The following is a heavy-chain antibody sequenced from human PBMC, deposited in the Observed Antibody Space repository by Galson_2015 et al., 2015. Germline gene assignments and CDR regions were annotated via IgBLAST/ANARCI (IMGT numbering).Heavy chain of an antibody. CDR3: ARDFDYGDYVTPFDY. D-gene: IGHD4-17*01. CDR1: GFTFSSYA. Sequence: SLRLSCAASGFTFSSYAMSWVRQAPGKGLEWVSAISGSGGSTYYADSVKGRFTISRDNAKNSLYLQMNSLRAEDTAVYYCARDFDYGDYVTPFDYWGQGTLVTVSS. V-gene: IGHV3-23*01. J-gene: IGHJ4*02. CDR2: ISGSGGST.